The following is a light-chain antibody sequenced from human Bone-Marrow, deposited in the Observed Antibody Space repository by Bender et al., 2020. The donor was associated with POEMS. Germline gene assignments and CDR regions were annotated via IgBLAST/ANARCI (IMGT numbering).Light chain of an antibody. CDR3: CSYGGSSNFWV. V-gene: IGLV2-23*02. CDR1: SSEIVANY. CDR2: DVT. J-gene: IGLJ3*02. Sequence: QSALTQPASVSGSPGQSITISCTGTSSEIVANYVSWYQQYPGKAPKLLIYDVTKRPSGVSNRFSGSKSGNTASLTISGLQAEDEADYYCCSYGGSSNFWVLGGGTRVTVL.